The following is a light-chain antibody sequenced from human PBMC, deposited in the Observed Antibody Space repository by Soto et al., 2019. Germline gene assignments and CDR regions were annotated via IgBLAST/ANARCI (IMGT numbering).Light chain of an antibody. CDR1: QSVSSSQ. CDR2: GAS. V-gene: IGKV3-20*01. Sequence: LKQSPGPLSLTPGERATLSCGAGQSVSSSQLAWYQQKPGQAPRLLIYGASNRATGIPERFSGSGSGTDFTLTISRLEPEDFAVYYCQQYGSSGPFGQGANVAIK. J-gene: IGKJ1*01. CDR3: QQYGSSGP.